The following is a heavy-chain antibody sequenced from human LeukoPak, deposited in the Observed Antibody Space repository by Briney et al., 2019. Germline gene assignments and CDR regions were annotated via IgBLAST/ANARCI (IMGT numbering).Heavy chain of an antibody. CDR1: GGSISSSSYY. CDR3: ARVMWLRWLYYFDY. Sequence: PSETLSLTCTVSGGSISSSSYYWGWIRQPPGKGLEWIGSIYYSGSTYYNPSLKSRVTISVDTSKNQFSLKLSSVTAADTAVYYCARVMWLRWLYYFDYWGQGTLVTVSS. V-gene: IGHV4-39*07. CDR2: IYYSGST. J-gene: IGHJ4*02. D-gene: IGHD5-12*01.